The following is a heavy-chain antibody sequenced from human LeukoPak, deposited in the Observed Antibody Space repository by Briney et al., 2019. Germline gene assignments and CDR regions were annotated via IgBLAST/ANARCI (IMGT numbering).Heavy chain of an antibody. Sequence: PGGSLRLSCAASGFTFSSYGMHWVRQAPGKGLEWVAFIRYDGSNKYYADSVKGRFTISRDNSKNTLYLQMNSLRAEDTAVYYFAKGAEIYGLFDYWGQGTLVTVSS. CDR2: IRYDGSNK. D-gene: IGHD5-24*01. CDR1: GFTFSSYG. J-gene: IGHJ4*02. V-gene: IGHV3-30*02. CDR3: AKGAEIYGLFDY.